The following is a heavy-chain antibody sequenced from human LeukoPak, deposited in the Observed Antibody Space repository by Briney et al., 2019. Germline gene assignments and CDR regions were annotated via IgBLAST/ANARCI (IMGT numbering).Heavy chain of an antibody. D-gene: IGHD5-24*01. CDR3: ARGTDAYKIGNI. J-gene: IGHJ4*02. Sequence: GSLRLSCAASGFTFSTYSMTWIRQSPGKGLEWVGEIHPTEGGHYNPSLESRVTMSVDTSKTQFSLRMNSVTAADTAVYFCARGTDAYKIGNIWGQGSLVTVSS. CDR2: IHPTEGG. V-gene: IGHV4-34*01. CDR1: GFTFSTYS.